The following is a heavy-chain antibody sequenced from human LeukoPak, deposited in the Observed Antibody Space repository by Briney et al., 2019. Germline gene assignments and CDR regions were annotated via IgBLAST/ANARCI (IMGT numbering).Heavy chain of an antibody. J-gene: IGHJ6*03. D-gene: IGHD3-3*01. CDR3: ARLEWLALVYHYHMDV. Sequence: SSETLSLTCTVSGGSISGSYWSWIRQPAGKGLEWIGRIYTSGSTNYNPSLKSRVTMSVDTSKNQPSLKLSSVIAADTAVYYCARLEWLALVYHYHMDVWGKGTTVTVSS. V-gene: IGHV4-4*07. CDR2: IYTSGST. CDR1: GGSISGSY.